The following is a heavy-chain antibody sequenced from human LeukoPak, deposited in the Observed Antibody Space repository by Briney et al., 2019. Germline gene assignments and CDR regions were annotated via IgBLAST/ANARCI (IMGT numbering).Heavy chain of an antibody. Sequence: GASLKISCKGSGSSFTSYWIGWVRPMPGKGLEWMGIIYPGDSDTRYSPSFQGQVTISADKSISTAYLQWSSLKASDTAMYYCARRSTVTYYGMDVWGQGTTVTVSS. J-gene: IGHJ6*02. CDR2: IYPGDSDT. CDR1: GSSFTSYW. CDR3: ARRSTVTYYGMDV. V-gene: IGHV5-51*01. D-gene: IGHD4-17*01.